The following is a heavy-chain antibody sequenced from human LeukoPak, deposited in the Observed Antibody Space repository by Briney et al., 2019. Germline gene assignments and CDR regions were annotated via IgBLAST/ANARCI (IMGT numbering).Heavy chain of an antibody. CDR3: VYGDYGVWFDP. J-gene: IGHJ5*02. CDR1: GGSFSGYY. V-gene: IGHV4-34*01. Sequence: PSETLSLTCAVHGGSFSGYYWSWIRQPPGKGLEWIGEINHSGSTNYNPSLKSRVTISVDTSKNQFSLKLTSVTAADTAVYYCVYGDYGVWFDPWGQGTLVTVSS. CDR2: INHSGST. D-gene: IGHD4-17*01.